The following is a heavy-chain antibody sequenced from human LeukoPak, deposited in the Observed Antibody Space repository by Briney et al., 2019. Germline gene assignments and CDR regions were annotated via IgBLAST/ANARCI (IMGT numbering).Heavy chain of an antibody. CDR2: INSDGSST. V-gene: IGHV3-74*01. Sequence: GGSLRLSCAASGFTFSSYWMHWVRQAPGKGLVWVSRINSDGSSTSYADSVKGRFTISRDNAKNTLYLQMNSLRAEDTAVYYCARVSSSWYGHFDYWGQGTLVTVSS. CDR3: ARVSSSWYGHFDY. D-gene: IGHD6-13*01. CDR1: GFTFSSYW. J-gene: IGHJ4*02.